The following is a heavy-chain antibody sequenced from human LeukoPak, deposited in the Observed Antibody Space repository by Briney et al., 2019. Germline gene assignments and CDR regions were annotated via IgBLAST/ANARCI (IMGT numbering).Heavy chain of an antibody. CDR3: AKELYIVVGY. J-gene: IGHJ4*02. D-gene: IGHD2-21*01. Sequence: GGSLRLSFSASGFTAISYAMSGVRQAPGKGLQWVSAISGSGGSTYYADSVKGRFTISRDNAKNTLYLQMNSLRAEDTAVYYCAKELYIVVGYWGQGTLVTVSS. CDR2: ISGSGGST. CDR1: GFTAISYA. V-gene: IGHV3-23*01.